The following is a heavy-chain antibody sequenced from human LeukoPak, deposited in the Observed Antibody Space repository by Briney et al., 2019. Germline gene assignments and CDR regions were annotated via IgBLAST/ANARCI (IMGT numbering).Heavy chain of an antibody. CDR3: EKDTPMVKQWLVLTSGPIDY. Sequence: VGSLRLSCAASGVTFSSYAMSWVRQAPGQGLEWVSATSGSGGIAYYADSVKGRVTTSRDNSKNTLYLQMSSLRAEDTAVYYCEKDTPMVKQWLVLTSGPIDYWGQGTLVTASS. D-gene: IGHD6-19*01. J-gene: IGHJ4*02. V-gene: IGHV3-23*01. CDR2: TSGSGGIA. CDR1: GVTFSSYA.